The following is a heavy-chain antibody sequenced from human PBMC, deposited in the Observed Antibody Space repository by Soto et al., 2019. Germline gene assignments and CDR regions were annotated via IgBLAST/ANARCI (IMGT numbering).Heavy chain of an antibody. CDR1: GYTFTSYY. Sequence: QVQLEQSGAEVKKPGASVKVSCKASGYTFTSYYMHWVRQAPGQGLDWMGIINPSGGSTSYAQKFQGRVTMTRDTSTSTVYMELSSLRSEDTAVYYCARGVPYCSGGSCYPGPFDYWGQGTLVTVSS. J-gene: IGHJ4*02. D-gene: IGHD2-15*01. CDR2: INPSGGST. CDR3: ARGVPYCSGGSCYPGPFDY. V-gene: IGHV1-46*03.